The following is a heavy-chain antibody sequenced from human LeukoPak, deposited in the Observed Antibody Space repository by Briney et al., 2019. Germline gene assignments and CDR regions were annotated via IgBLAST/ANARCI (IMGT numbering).Heavy chain of an antibody. Sequence: SETLSLTCTVSGGSISSYYWSWIRQPPGKGLEWIGYIYYSGSTNYNPSLKSRVTISVDTSKDQFSLKLSSVTAADTAVYYCARDHRYYGSGSYTYWGQGTLVTVSS. CDR2: IYYSGST. D-gene: IGHD3-10*01. J-gene: IGHJ4*02. CDR3: ARDHRYYGSGSYTY. CDR1: GGSISSYY. V-gene: IGHV4-59*01.